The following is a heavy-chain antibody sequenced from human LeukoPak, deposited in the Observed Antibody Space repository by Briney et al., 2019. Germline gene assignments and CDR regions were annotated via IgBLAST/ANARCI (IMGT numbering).Heavy chain of an antibody. CDR1: GFTFSSYA. Sequence: PGGSLRLSCAASGFTFSSYAMHWVSQAPGKGLEWVAVISYDGSNKYYADSVKGRFTISRDNSKNTLYLQMNSLRAEDTAVYYCAKDMGSGSYATTFDYWGQGTLVTVSS. CDR3: AKDMGSGSYATTFDY. V-gene: IGHV3-30*04. J-gene: IGHJ4*02. CDR2: ISYDGSNK. D-gene: IGHD1-26*01.